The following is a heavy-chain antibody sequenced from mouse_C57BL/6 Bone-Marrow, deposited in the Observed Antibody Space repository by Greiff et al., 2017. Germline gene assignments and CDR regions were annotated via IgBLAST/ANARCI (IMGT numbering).Heavy chain of an antibody. Sequence: VKLMESGAELVRPGTSVKVSCKASGYAFTNYLIEWVKQRPGQGLEWIGVINPGSGGTNYNEKFKGKATLTADKSSSPAYMQLSSLTSEDSAVYFCARAGYYGKGFAYWGQGTLVTVSA. CDR1: GYAFTNYL. D-gene: IGHD2-1*01. V-gene: IGHV1-54*01. CDR3: ARAGYYGKGFAY. J-gene: IGHJ3*01. CDR2: INPGSGGT.